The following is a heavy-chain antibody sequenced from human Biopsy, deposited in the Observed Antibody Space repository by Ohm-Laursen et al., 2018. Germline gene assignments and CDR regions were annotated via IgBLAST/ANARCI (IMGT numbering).Heavy chain of an antibody. CDR2: MIPNSGKT. J-gene: IGHJ5*02. V-gene: IGHV1-8*01. CDR3: ARGSPRRVSIFEASIYWFDT. D-gene: IGHD6-6*01. Sequence: GASVKVSCKASGYSFTTYDVNWVRQARGQGLEWMGWMIPNSGKTGYAQRFQGRVTLTMNTSIGTAYMERSGLRSEDTAVYYCARGSPRRVSIFEASIYWFDTWGQGTLVTVSS. CDR1: GYSFTTYD.